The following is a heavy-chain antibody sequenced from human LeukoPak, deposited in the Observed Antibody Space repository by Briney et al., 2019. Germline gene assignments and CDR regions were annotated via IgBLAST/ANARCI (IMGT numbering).Heavy chain of an antibody. D-gene: IGHD5-18*01. Sequence: SETLSLTCTVSGYSISSGSYWGWIRQPPGKGLEWIGSIYHSGSTYYNPSLKSRVTISVDTSKNQFSLKLSSVTAADTAVYYCARTTEGGYTYDYFYYYYMDVWGKGTTVTISS. CDR3: ARTTEGGYTYDYFYYYYMDV. V-gene: IGHV4-38-2*02. CDR2: IYHSGST. J-gene: IGHJ6*03. CDR1: GYSISSGSY.